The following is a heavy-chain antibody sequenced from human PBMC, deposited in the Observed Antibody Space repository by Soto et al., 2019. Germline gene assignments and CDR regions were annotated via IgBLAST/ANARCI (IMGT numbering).Heavy chain of an antibody. V-gene: IGHV3-23*01. CDR3: AKLVDAAGTDY. CDR1: GFTFSNYC. Sequence: SLRLSCAASGFTFSNYCMTWVRQAPGKGLEWVSSISGSGGATYYADSVKGRFTISRDNSKNTLYLQMNSLRAEDTAVYYCAKLVDAAGTDYWGQGTLVTVSS. J-gene: IGHJ4*02. CDR2: ISGSGGAT. D-gene: IGHD6-19*01.